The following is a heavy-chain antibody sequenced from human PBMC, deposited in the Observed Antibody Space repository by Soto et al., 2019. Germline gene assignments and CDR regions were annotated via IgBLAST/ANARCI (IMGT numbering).Heavy chain of an antibody. CDR1: GYRFNSYS. CDR2: IFPPDSDT. J-gene: IGHJ4*02. V-gene: IGHV5-51*01. Sequence: GESLKISCKGSGYRFNSYSIAWVRQMPGKGLEWMGIIFPPDSDTTYSPSFQGQVTISADKSISTAYVQWSSLKASDTAIYYCARTQGKNTWYFDYWGQGTLVTV. CDR3: ARTQGKNTWYFDY.